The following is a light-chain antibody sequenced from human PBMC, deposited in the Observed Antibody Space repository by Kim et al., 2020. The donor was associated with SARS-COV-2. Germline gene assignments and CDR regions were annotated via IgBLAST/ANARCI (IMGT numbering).Light chain of an antibody. CDR3: NSRDSSGNHVV. V-gene: IGLV3-19*01. CDR2: GKN. CDR1: SLRSYF. Sequence: ALGQTVRISCQGDSLRSYFATWYQQKPGQAPVVVIYGKNNRPSGIPDRFSGSSSGNTDSLTITGAQAEDEADYYCNSRDSSGNHVVFGGGTKLTVL. J-gene: IGLJ2*01.